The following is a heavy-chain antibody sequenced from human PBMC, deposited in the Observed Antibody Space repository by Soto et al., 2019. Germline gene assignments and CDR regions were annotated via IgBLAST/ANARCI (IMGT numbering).Heavy chain of an antibody. J-gene: IGHJ4*02. Sequence: EVQLVESGGGLVQPGRSLRLSCAASGFIFNNYAMHWVRQAPGKGLEWVSGISKNGGNKWYADTVKGRFTISRDNSKNTLFLQMISLRPDDTAVYYCAQRGGNDYWGGFDFWGPGTLVTVSS. CDR1: GFIFNNYA. D-gene: IGHD7-27*01. V-gene: IGHV3-9*01. CDR2: ISKNGGNK. CDR3: AQRGGNDYWGGFDF.